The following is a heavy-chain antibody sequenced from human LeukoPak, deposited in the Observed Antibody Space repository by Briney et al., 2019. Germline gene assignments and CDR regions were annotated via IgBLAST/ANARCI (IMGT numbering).Heavy chain of an antibody. V-gene: IGHV3-23*01. CDR3: AKDLNWNDFDY. CDR2: LSGSGGST. Sequence: GGSLRLSCAASGFTFSSYGMHWVRQAPGKGLEWVSGLSGSGGSTYYADSVKGRFTISRDNSKNTLYLQMNSLRAEDTAVYYCAKDLNWNDFDYWGQGTLVTVSS. J-gene: IGHJ4*02. D-gene: IGHD1-20*01. CDR1: GFTFSSYG.